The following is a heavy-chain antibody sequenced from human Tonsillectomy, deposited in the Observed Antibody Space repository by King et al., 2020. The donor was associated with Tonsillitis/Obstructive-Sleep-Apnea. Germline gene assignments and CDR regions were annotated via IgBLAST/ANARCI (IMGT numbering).Heavy chain of an antibody. J-gene: IGHJ3*02. CDR1: GFSLSTSGVG. V-gene: IGHV2-5*02. Sequence: ITLKESGPTLVKPTQTLTLTCTFSGFSLSTSGVGVGLIRQPPGKALEWLALIYWDDDKRYSPSLKSRLTITKDTSKNQVVLTMTNMDPVDTATYYCAHRRRVLRFLEWLFGNDAFDIWGQGTMVTVSS. D-gene: IGHD3-3*01. CDR2: IYWDDDK. CDR3: AHRRRVLRFLEWLFGNDAFDI.